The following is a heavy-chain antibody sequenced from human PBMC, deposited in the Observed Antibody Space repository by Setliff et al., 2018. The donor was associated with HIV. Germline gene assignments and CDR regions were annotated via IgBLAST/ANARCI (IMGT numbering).Heavy chain of an antibody. J-gene: IGHJ6*03. Sequence: GGSLRLSCACSGFSFGDYWMTWVRQAPGKGLEWVASIREDATSKYYVGSVKGRFTISRDNAKNSLYLQMNSLRAEDTAVYYCAKDNNIWSGYYYYYYMDVWGKGTTVTVSS. D-gene: IGHD3-3*01. CDR2: IREDATSK. V-gene: IGHV3-7*03. CDR3: AKDNNIWSGYYYYYYMDV. CDR1: GFSFGDYW.